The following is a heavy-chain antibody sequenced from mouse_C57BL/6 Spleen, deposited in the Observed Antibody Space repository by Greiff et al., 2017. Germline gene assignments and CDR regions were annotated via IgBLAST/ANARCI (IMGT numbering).Heavy chain of an antibody. CDR1: GFTFSDYG. Sequence: EVQVVESGGGLVKPGGSLKLSCAASGFTFSDYGMHWVRQAPEKGLEWVAYISSGSSTIYYADTVKGRFTISRDNAKNTLFLQMTSLRSEDTAMYYCARGHSERDYFDYWGQGTTLTVSS. CDR3: ARGHSERDYFDY. D-gene: IGHD3-3*01. J-gene: IGHJ2*01. CDR2: ISSGSSTI. V-gene: IGHV5-17*01.